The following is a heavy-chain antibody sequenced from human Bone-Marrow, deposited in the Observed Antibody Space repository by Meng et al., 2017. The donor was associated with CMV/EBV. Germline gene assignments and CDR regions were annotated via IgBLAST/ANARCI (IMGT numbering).Heavy chain of an antibody. CDR3: ARTSTYFDWLRRFDP. V-gene: IGHV1-18*01. J-gene: IGHJ5*02. CDR1: GYTFTSYG. CDR2: ISAYNGNT. Sequence: ASVKVSCKASGYTFTSYGISWVRQAPGQGLEWMGWISAYNGNTNYAQKLQGRVTMTTDTSTSTAYMELRSLRSDDTAVYYCARTSTYFDWLRRFDPWGQGTLVTVSS. D-gene: IGHD3-9*01.